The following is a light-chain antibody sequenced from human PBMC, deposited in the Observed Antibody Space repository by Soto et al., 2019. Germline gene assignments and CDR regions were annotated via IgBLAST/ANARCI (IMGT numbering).Light chain of an antibody. V-gene: IGLV2-14*01. CDR2: AVT. CDR3: SSYTGSSTL. CDR1: SSDVGGYNY. Sequence: QSVLTQPASVSGSRGQSITLSCTGTSSDVGGYNYVSWYQQHPGQAPKLMIYAVTYRPSGFSMRFSGIMCVNTVSLALSRLQAQDEADYYCSSYTGSSTLFGTGTKVTVL. J-gene: IGLJ1*01.